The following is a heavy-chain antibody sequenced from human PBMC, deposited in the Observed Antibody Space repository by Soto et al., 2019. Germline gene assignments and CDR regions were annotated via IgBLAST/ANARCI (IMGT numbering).Heavy chain of an antibody. CDR3: ARDGRRLPMIGVVITGRDYFDY. D-gene: IGHD3-22*01. Sequence: ASVKVSCKASGYTFTSYYMHWVRQAPGQGLEWMGIINPSGGSTSYAQKFQGRVTMTRDTSTSTVYMELSSLRSEDTAVYYCARDGRRLPMIGVVITGRDYFDYWG. J-gene: IGHJ4*01. V-gene: IGHV1-46*01. CDR1: GYTFTSYY. CDR2: INPSGGST.